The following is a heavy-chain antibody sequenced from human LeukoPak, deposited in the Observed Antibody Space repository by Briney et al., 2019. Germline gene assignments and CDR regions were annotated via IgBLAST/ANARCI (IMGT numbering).Heavy chain of an antibody. V-gene: IGHV1-18*01. CDR2: ISAYNGNT. Sequence: GASAKVSCKASGYTFTSYGISWVRQAPGQGLEWMGWISAYNGNTNYAQKLQGRVTMTTDTSTSTAYMELRSLRSDDTAVYYCARDIVVVVAATPAFYYYGMDVWGQGTTVTVSS. D-gene: IGHD2-15*01. CDR1: GYTFTSYG. J-gene: IGHJ6*02. CDR3: ARDIVVVVAATPAFYYYGMDV.